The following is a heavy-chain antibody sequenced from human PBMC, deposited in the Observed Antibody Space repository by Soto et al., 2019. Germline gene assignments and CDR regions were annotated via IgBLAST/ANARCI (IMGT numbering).Heavy chain of an antibody. CDR2: LGPHENGL. Sequence: VQLVESGGGLVQPGGSLRLSCTDSGFTFSGDWMHWVRQAPGKGLVWVSRLGPHENGLNYADSVKGRFTISRDNAKNTLYLQMNNLRVEDTAVYCCTRDTFGDRDSWGQGNLVTVSS. CDR3: TRDTFGDRDS. V-gene: IGHV3-74*01. J-gene: IGHJ4*02. D-gene: IGHD4-17*01. CDR1: GFTFSGDW.